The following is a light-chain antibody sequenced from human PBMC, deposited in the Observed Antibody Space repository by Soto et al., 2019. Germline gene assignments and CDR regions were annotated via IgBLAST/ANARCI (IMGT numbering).Light chain of an antibody. V-gene: IGKV3D-20*02. CDR3: QQRSDWPLIT. J-gene: IGKJ5*01. Sequence: EILMTQSLGTQSLSPGERATLSCRASQSVSSSYLAWYQQKPGQAPRLLIYDASTRATGIPARFSGIGSGTDFTLTISSLELADCALYFCQQRSDWPLITFGQGTRLEIK. CDR2: DAS. CDR1: QSVSSSY.